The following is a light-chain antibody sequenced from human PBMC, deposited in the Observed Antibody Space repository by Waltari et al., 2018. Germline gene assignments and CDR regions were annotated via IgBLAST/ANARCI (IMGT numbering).Light chain of an antibody. CDR2: ENS. J-gene: IGLJ7*01. Sequence: QSVLTQPPSVSAAPGQRVTISCSGGSSNIGNNYVSWYRQFPGTAPKLLIYENSERPSGIPGRFSGSKSGTSATLYITGVQAGDEADYYCGTWDSSLSGAVFGGGTHLTVL. V-gene: IGLV1-51*02. CDR1: SSNIGNNY. CDR3: GTWDSSLSGAV.